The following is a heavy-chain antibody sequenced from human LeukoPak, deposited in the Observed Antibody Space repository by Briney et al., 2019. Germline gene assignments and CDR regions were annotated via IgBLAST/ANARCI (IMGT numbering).Heavy chain of an antibody. Sequence: GGSRRLSCAASGFPLSSYSINWVRQAPGKGLEWVSYISSSGSAIYYVDSVKGRFTVSRDNAKNSLFLQMNSPRAEDTAVYYCVRVKGSYFDYWGQGALVTVSS. CDR3: VRVKGSYFDY. CDR1: GFPLSSYS. J-gene: IGHJ4*02. CDR2: ISSSGSAI. D-gene: IGHD2-15*01. V-gene: IGHV3-48*01.